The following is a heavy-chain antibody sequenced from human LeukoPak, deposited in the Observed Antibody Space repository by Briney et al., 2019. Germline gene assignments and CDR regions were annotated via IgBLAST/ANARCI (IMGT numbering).Heavy chain of an antibody. D-gene: IGHD5-12*01. Sequence: GGSLRLSCAASGFIFSSYAMSWVRQAPGKGLEWVRVISGSGGRTYYADSVKGRFTISRDNSKNTLYLQMNSLRGEDTAVYYCAKDLGYSGYDPLDHWGQGTLVTVSS. J-gene: IGHJ4*02. V-gene: IGHV3-23*01. CDR2: ISGSGGRT. CDR3: AKDLGYSGYDPLDH. CDR1: GFIFSSYA.